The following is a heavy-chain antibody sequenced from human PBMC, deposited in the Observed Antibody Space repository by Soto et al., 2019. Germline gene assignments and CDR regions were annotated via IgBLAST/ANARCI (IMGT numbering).Heavy chain of an antibody. CDR3: ARGYDSSGYYYGFDY. D-gene: IGHD3-22*01. CDR1: GYTFTSYA. CDR2: INTNTGNP. Sequence: QVQLVQSGSELKKPGASVKVSCKASGYTFTSYAMNWVRQAPGQGLEWMGWINTNTGNPTYAQGFTGRFVFSLDTSXNTAYLQICSLKAEDTAVYYCARGYDSSGYYYGFDYWGQGTLVTVSS. V-gene: IGHV7-4-1*01. J-gene: IGHJ4*02.